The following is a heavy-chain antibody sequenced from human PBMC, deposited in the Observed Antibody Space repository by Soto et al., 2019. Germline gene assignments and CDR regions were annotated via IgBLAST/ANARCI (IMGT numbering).Heavy chain of an antibody. Sequence: ASETLCPTCTVFDGSVSSVSYWWRWVRQPPGKGLEWIGEIYHSGSTYYNPSLKSRVTISVDRSKNQFSLKLSSVTAADTAVYYCARVPDRWGQGTLVTVSS. V-gene: IGHV4-4*02. CDR3: ARVPDR. CDR2: IYHSGST. J-gene: IGHJ5*02. CDR1: DGSVSSVSYW.